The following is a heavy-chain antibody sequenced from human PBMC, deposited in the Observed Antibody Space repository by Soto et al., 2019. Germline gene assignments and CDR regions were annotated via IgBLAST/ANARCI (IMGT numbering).Heavy chain of an antibody. V-gene: IGHV4-39*01. CDR3: ASAQAYLNAFDI. Sequence: SETLSLTCTVSGGSVSSNSYSWGWIRQSPGKGLEWIGTIYSTDKTYYHPSLLSRVTISVDTSMNEFSLRLSSVTAADTAVYYCASAQAYLNAFDIWGQGTMVTVSS. CDR1: GGSVSSNSYS. CDR2: IYSTDKT. J-gene: IGHJ3*02.